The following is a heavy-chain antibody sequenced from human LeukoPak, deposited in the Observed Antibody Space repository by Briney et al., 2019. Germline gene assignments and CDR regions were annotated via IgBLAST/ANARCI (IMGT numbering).Heavy chain of an antibody. CDR2: ISGSGGST. Sequence: GGSLRLSCAASGFTFDDYGMSWVRQAPGKGLEWVSAISGSGGSTYYADSVKGRFTISRDNSKNTLYLQMNSLRAEDTAVYYCAKALMRGYFDYWGQGTLVTVSS. V-gene: IGHV3-23*01. CDR1: GFTFDDYG. CDR3: AKALMRGYFDY. J-gene: IGHJ4*02.